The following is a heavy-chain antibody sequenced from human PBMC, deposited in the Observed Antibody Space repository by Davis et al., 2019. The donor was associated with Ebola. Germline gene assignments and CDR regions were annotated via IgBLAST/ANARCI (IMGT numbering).Heavy chain of an antibody. Sequence: KVSCKGSGYDFGNYWIGWVRQMPGKGLEWMGIIHPSDSDTRYSPSFEGQVTLSVDTSISTAYLQFESLKGSDTAMYYCAKTLRAGRYYFDYWGQGTLVTVSS. CDR3: AKTLRAGRYYFDY. D-gene: IGHD1-14*01. J-gene: IGHJ4*02. CDR2: IHPSDSDT. CDR1: GYDFGNYW. V-gene: IGHV5-51*01.